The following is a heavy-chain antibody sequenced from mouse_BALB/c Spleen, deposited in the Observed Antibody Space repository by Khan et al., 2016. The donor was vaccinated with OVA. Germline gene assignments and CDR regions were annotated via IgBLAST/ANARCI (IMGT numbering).Heavy chain of an antibody. CDR1: GFTFSNYW. CDR2: IRLKSDDYVT. CDR3: WILL. V-gene: IGHV6-6*02. J-gene: IGHJ2*01. Sequence: EVKLEVPGGGLVQPGGSMKLSCVASGFTFSNYWMNRVRQSSEQGLEWVTVIRLKSDDYVTHYAESANGRLTISRDVSISSVYLQMNNLSDEDTGIYYCWILLWGQGTTLTVSS.